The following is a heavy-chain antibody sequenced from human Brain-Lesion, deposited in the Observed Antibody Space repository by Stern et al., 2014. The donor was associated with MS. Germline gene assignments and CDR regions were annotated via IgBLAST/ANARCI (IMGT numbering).Heavy chain of an antibody. CDR1: GVSLSTTGMR. CDR3: ARQRLYYYGSGTEGGMDV. Sequence: QVTLRESGPALVKPTQSLTLTCTLSGVSLSTTGMRVSWIRQPPGKALEWLARIYWDDDKFYSTSLKPRLTISKDTSKNKVVLTMTNMDPVDTATYYCARQRLYYYGSGTEGGMDVWGQGTTVTVSS. V-gene: IGHV2-70*04. J-gene: IGHJ6*02. CDR2: IYWDDDK. D-gene: IGHD3-10*01.